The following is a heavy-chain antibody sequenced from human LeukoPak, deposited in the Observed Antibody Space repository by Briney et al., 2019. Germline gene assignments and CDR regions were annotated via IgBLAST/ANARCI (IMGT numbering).Heavy chain of an antibody. D-gene: IGHD5-18*01. Sequence: PEGSLRLSCAASGFTFSDYYMSWIHQAPGKGLEWVSYISSSGSTIYYADSVKGRFTISRDNAKNSLYLQMNSLRAEDTAVYYCASHRGSYGIHFDYWGQGTLVTVSS. CDR1: GFTFSDYY. J-gene: IGHJ4*02. V-gene: IGHV3-11*01. CDR3: ASHRGSYGIHFDY. CDR2: ISSSGSTI.